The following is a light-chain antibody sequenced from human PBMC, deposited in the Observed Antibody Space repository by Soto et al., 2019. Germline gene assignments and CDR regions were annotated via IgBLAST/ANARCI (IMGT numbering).Light chain of an antibody. J-gene: IGLJ1*01. Sequence: QSALTQPPSASGSPGQSVTISCTGTSSDVGGYNYVSWYQQHPGKVPKLMVYEVNKRPSGVPDRFSGSKSGNTASLTGSGLQAEDEGDYYCASYAGGNNVFGTGTKLTVL. CDR2: EVN. CDR1: SSDVGGYNY. CDR3: ASYAGGNNV. V-gene: IGLV2-8*01.